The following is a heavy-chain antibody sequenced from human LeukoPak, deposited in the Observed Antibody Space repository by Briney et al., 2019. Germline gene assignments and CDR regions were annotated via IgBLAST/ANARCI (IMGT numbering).Heavy chain of an antibody. Sequence: GGSLRLSCAASGFTFSSYSMNWARQAPGKGLEWVSSISSSSSYIYYADSVKGRFTISRDNDKNSLYLQMNSLRAEDTAVYYCARVKGAYGDSPFDYWGQGTLVTVSS. CDR3: ARVKGAYGDSPFDY. V-gene: IGHV3-21*01. CDR2: ISSSSSYI. CDR1: GFTFSSYS. D-gene: IGHD4-17*01. J-gene: IGHJ4*02.